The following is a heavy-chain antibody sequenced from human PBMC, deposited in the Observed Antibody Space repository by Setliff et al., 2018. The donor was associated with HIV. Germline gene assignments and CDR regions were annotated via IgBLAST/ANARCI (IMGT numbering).Heavy chain of an antibody. Sequence: GGSLRLSCAASEISLSSYAVNWVRQAPGRGLEWVSGVSNTGTSRYYADSVKGRFTISRDSSRNTVYLQLNSLRAEDTALYYCAKGATGSAAAGGGLDMWGQGTMVTVS. V-gene: IGHV3-23*01. D-gene: IGHD2-8*02. CDR2: VSNTGTSR. CDR1: EISLSSYA. J-gene: IGHJ3*02. CDR3: AKGATGSAAAGGGLDM.